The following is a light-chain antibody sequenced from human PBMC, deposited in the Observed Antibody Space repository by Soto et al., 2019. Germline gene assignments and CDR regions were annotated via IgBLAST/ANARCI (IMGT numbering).Light chain of an antibody. V-gene: IGKV1-5*03. CDR2: KAT. Sequence: DIHMTQSPSTLSASVGDRVTITCRASQTINVWLAWYQQKPGKAPKLLISKATSLESGVPSRFSGSGSGTEFTLTISSLQPVDFATYYCQQYKAYSYTFGQGTELVVK. CDR1: QTINVW. J-gene: IGKJ2*01. CDR3: QQYKAYSYT.